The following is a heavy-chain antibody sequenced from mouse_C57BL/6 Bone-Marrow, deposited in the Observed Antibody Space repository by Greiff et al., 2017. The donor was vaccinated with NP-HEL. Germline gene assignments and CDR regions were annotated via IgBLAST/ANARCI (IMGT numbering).Heavy chain of an antibody. J-gene: IGHJ3*01. CDR3: ARVKTGRGFAY. V-gene: IGHV1-42*01. Sequence: VQLQQSGPELVKPGASVKISCKASGYSFTGYYMNWVKQSPEKSLEWIGEINPSTGGTTYNQKFKAKATLTVDKSSSTAYMQLKSLTSEDSAVYYCARVKTGRGFAYWGQGTLVTVSA. CDR2: INPSTGGT. D-gene: IGHD4-1*01. CDR1: GYSFTGYY.